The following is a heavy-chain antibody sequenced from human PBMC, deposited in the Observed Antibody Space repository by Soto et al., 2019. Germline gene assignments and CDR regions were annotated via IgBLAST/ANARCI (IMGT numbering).Heavy chain of an antibody. Sequence: ASVKVSCKASGYTFTSYGISWVRQAPGQGLEWMGWISAYNGNTNYAQKLQGRVTMTTDTSTSTAYMELRSLRSDDTAVYYCARDCSSTSCSNYYYYYGMDVWGQGTTVTV. CDR2: ISAYNGNT. J-gene: IGHJ6*02. V-gene: IGHV1-18*04. CDR3: ARDCSSTSCSNYYYYYGMDV. CDR1: GYTFTSYG. D-gene: IGHD2-2*01.